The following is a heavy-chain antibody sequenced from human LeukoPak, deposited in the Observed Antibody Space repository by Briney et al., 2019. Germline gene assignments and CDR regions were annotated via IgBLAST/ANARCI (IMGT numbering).Heavy chain of an antibody. J-gene: IGHJ4*02. CDR1: GFTFSSYE. CDR3: AKEFSYYDSSPEYYFDY. D-gene: IGHD3-22*01. Sequence: PGGSLRLSCAASGFTFSSYEMNWVRQAPGKGLEWVSYISSSGSTIYYADSVKGRFTISRDNSKNSLYLQMSSLRTEDTALYYCAKEFSYYDSSPEYYFDYWGQGTLVTVSS. V-gene: IGHV3-48*03. CDR2: ISSSGSTI.